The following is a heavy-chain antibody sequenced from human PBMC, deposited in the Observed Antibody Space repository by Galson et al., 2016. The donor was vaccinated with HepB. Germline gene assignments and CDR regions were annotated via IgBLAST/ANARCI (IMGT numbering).Heavy chain of an antibody. CDR2: IIPILGIR. V-gene: IGHV1-69*04. J-gene: IGHJ6*04. CDR3: ARDVGFEITLIRVPLKQARHFLDV. D-gene: IGHD1-20*01. Sequence: SVKVSCKASGVTLTNFSISWVRQAPGQGLEWMARIIPILGIRNFAKKFQGRMTITVDTSTAMAYMELSSLTSDDSAIYFCARDVGFEITLIRVPLKQARHFLDVGGEGTTVTVSS. CDR1: GVTLTNFS.